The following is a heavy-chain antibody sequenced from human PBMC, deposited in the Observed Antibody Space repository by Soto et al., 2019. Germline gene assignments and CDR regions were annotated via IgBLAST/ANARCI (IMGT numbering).Heavy chain of an antibody. Sequence: ASVKVSCKASGYTFTSYAMHWVRQAPGQGLEWMGWINPNSGGTNYAQKFQGWVTMTRDTSTSTAYMELSRLRSDDTAVYYCAREGYSSSSYDYWGQGTLVTVSS. CDR1: GYTFTSYA. D-gene: IGHD6-13*01. CDR3: AREGYSSSSYDY. V-gene: IGHV1-2*04. CDR2: INPNSGGT. J-gene: IGHJ4*02.